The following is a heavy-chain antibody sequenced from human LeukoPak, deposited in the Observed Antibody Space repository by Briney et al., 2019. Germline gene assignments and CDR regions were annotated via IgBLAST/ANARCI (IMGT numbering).Heavy chain of an antibody. CDR3: ARGLRGGLRPFGYYDY. Sequence: GGSLRLSCAASGFTFSSYAMSWVRQAPGKGLEWVSDISGSGGTTYYADSVKGRFTISRDNSKNTLYLQMNSLRAEDTAVYYCARGLRGGLRPFGYYDYWGQGTLVTVSS. CDR1: GFTFSSYA. D-gene: IGHD3-10*01. V-gene: IGHV3-23*01. J-gene: IGHJ4*02. CDR2: ISGSGGTT.